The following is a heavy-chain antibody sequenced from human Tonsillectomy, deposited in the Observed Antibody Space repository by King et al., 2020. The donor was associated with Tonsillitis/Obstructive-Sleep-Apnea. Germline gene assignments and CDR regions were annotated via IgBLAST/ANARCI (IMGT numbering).Heavy chain of an antibody. Sequence: VQLVESGGGLVQPGGSLRLSCAASGFTFSSYAMSWVRQAPGKGLEWVSAISGIGGRTYFADSVKGRFTISRDNSKSTLYLQMNSLRAEDTAVYYCAKDFGEEWEVFDIWGQGTMVTVSS. CDR1: GFTFSSYA. CDR3: AKDFGEEWEVFDI. V-gene: IGHV3-23*04. CDR2: ISGIGGRT. D-gene: IGHD1-26*01. J-gene: IGHJ3*02.